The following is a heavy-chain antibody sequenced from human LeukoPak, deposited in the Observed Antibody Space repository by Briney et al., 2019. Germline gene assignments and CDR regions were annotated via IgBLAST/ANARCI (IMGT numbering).Heavy chain of an antibody. CDR1: GDSFTRSDYY. Sequence: PSETLSLTCTVSGDSFTRSDYYWGWVRQPPGKRLEWIGSIFYSGSTYYNPSLKGRVTMSLDTSKNQFSLKLSSVTAADTAVYYCGRDYGTGPAPPRFDYWGQGTLITASS. D-gene: IGHD3-16*01. V-gene: IGHV4-39*07. J-gene: IGHJ4*02. CDR3: GRDYGTGPAPPRFDY. CDR2: IFYSGST.